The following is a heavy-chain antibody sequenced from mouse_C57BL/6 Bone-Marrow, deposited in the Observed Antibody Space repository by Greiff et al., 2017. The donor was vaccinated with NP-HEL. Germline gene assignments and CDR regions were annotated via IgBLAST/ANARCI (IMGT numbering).Heavy chain of an antibody. J-gene: IGHJ4*01. CDR2: IYPGDGDT. CDR3: ARGGGSSSYYYAMDY. Sequence: VQLQQSGPELVKPGASVKISCKASGYAFSSSWMNWVKQRPGKGLEWIGRIYPGDGDTNYNGKFQGKSTLTADKSSSTAYMQLSSLTSEDSAVYFCARGGGSSSYYYAMDYWGQGTSVTVSS. CDR1: GYAFSSSW. D-gene: IGHD1-1*01. V-gene: IGHV1-82*01.